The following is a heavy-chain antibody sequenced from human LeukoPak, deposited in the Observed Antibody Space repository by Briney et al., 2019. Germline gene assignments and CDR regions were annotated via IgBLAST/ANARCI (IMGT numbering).Heavy chain of an antibody. J-gene: IGHJ4*02. V-gene: IGHV4-30-2*01. CDR2: IYHSGST. CDR3: ARGYSSSWSFDY. D-gene: IGHD6-13*01. CDR1: GGSISSGGYY. Sequence: RPSETLSLTCTVSGGSISSGGYYWSWIRQPPGKGLEWIGYIYHSGSTYYNPSLKSRVTISVDRSKNQFSLKLSSVTAADTAVYYCARGYSSSWSFDYWGQGTLVTVSS.